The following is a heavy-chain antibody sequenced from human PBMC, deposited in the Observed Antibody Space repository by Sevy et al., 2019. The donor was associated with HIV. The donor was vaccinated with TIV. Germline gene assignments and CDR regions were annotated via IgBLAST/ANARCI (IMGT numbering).Heavy chain of an antibody. Sequence: GVSVRLSCAASGFTFNIYSMSWVRQTRGKGLGWVATLSFGCGKINHADSVKGRFTMSRDDSKNAVYLQMNNLRVEDTAIYYCAREGCTKPHDYWGQGTLVTVSS. CDR1: GFTFNIYS. D-gene: IGHD2-8*01. CDR3: AREGCTKPHDY. J-gene: IGHJ4*02. CDR2: LSFGCGKI. V-gene: IGHV3-23*01.